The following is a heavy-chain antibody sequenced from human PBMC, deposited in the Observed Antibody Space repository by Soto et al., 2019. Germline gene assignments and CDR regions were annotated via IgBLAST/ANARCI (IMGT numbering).Heavy chain of an antibody. J-gene: IGHJ5*02. CDR1: GYTFTSYS. CDR3: ARGPYCSGGSCYPKYNWFDP. Sequence: GASVKVSCKASGYTFTSYSINWVRQAPGQGLEWMGWISAYNGDTNYAQKLQGRVTMTTDTSTSTVYMELRSLRSDDTAVYYCARGPYCSGGSCYPKYNWFDPWGQGTLVTVSS. V-gene: IGHV1-18*01. CDR2: ISAYNGDT. D-gene: IGHD2-15*01.